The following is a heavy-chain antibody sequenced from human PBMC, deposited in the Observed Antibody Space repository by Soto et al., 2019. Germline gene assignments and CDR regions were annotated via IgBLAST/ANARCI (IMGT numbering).Heavy chain of an antibody. D-gene: IGHD3-10*01. CDR2: IIPILGIA. CDR1: GGTFSSYS. CDR3: ASSSLVLLDY. J-gene: IGHJ4*02. V-gene: IGHV1-69*02. Sequence: QVQLVQSGAEVKKPGSSVKVSCKASGGTFSSYSISWVRQAPGQGLEWMGRIIPILGIANYAQKLQGRVTSTADKSTSTAYMELSSLRSEDTAVYYCASSSLVLLDYWGQGNLVTVSS.